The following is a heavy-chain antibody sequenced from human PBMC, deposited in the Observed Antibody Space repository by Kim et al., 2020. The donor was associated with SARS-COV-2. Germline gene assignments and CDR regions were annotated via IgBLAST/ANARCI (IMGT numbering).Heavy chain of an antibody. D-gene: IGHD3-10*01. J-gene: IGHJ4*02. CDR2: IKQDGSEK. CDR3: ASPHYYGSGSYYSPFDY. CDR1: GFTFSSYW. V-gene: IGHV3-7*01. Sequence: GGSLRLSCAASGFTFSSYWMSWVRQAPGKGLEWVANIKQDGSEKYYVDSVKGRFTISRDNAKNSLYLQMNSLRAEDTAVYYCASPHYYGSGSYYSPFDYWGQGTLVTVSS.